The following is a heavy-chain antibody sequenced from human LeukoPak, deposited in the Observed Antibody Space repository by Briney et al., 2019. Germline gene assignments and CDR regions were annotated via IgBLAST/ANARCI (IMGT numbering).Heavy chain of an antibody. Sequence: GGSLRLSCAASGFTFSSYAMSWVRQAPGKGLEWVSAISTSGVTYYADSVRGRFTISRDNSKNTLYLQMNSLRAEDTAVYYCAKVGGRVSYYWGQGTLVTVSS. D-gene: IGHD1-26*01. CDR2: ISTSGVT. V-gene: IGHV3-23*01. CDR1: GFTFSSYA. CDR3: AKVGGRVSYY. J-gene: IGHJ4*02.